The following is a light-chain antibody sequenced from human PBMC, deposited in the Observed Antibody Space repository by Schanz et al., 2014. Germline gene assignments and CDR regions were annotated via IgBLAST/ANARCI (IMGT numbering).Light chain of an antibody. CDR3: SSYAGSITWV. V-gene: IGLV2-23*01. Sequence: QSVLTQPASVSGSPGQSITISCTGTSSDVGSYNLVSWYQQHPGKAPKLMIYEGSKRPSGVSNRFSGSTSGNTASLTISGLQAEDEADYYCSSYAGSITWVFGGGTKLTVL. J-gene: IGLJ3*02. CDR1: SSDVGSYNL. CDR2: EGS.